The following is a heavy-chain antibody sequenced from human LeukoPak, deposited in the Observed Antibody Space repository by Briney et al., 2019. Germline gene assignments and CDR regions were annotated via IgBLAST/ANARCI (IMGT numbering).Heavy chain of an antibody. D-gene: IGHD6-13*01. J-gene: IGHJ6*02. V-gene: IGHV1-69*13. CDR3: ASAYSSSWYSGDCYGMDV. CDR2: IIPIFGTA. Sequence: SVKVSCKASGGTFSSYAISWVRQAPGQGLEWMGGIIPIFGTANYAQKFQGRVTITADESTSTAYMELSSLRSEDTAVYYCASAYSSSWYSGDCYGMDVWGQGTTVTVSS. CDR1: GGTFSSYA.